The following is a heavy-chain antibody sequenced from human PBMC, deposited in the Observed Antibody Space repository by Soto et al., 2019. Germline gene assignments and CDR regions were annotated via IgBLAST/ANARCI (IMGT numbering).Heavy chain of an antibody. J-gene: IGHJ4*02. CDR2: NSGRSDYT. CDR3: ARSQSHWLALDS. V-gene: IGHV3-21*04. D-gene: IGHD6-19*01. Sequence: GGSLRLSCTASGFTFSNYGFTWVRQATGKGLGWVTFNSGRSDYTYAADSVNGRSTISRDNARDSGVLEMNSVRDEDPGIYYWARSQSHWLALDSWGQGTLVTVSS. CDR1: GFTFSNYG.